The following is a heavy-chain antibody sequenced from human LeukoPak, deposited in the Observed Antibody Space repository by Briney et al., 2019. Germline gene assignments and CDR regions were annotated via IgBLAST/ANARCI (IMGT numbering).Heavy chain of an antibody. D-gene: IGHD5-18*01. CDR3: ASPSGTYVDTAMADAFDI. J-gene: IGHJ3*02. Sequence: SETLSLTCTVSGGSISSGGYYWSWIRQHPGKGLEWIGYIYYSGSTYYNPSLKSRVTISVDTSKNQFSLKLSFVTAADTAVYYCASPSGTYVDTAMADAFDIWGQGTMVTVSS. CDR1: GGSISSGGYY. V-gene: IGHV4-31*03. CDR2: IYYSGST.